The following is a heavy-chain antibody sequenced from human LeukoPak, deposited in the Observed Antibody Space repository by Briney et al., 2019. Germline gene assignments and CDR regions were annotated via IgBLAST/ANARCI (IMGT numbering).Heavy chain of an antibody. V-gene: IGHV3-23*01. CDR1: GFTFSTYA. CDR3: ARVSRDGYNYYFDY. D-gene: IGHD5-24*01. J-gene: IGHJ4*02. Sequence: GGSLRLSCAASGFTFSTYAMSWVRQAPGKGLEWVSAISGSGGSTYYADSVKGRFTISRDNSKNTLYLQMNSLRAEDTAVYYCARVSRDGYNYYFDYWGQGTLVTVSS. CDR2: ISGSGGST.